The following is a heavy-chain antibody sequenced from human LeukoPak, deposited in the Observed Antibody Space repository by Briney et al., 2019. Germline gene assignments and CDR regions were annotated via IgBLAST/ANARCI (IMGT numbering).Heavy chain of an antibody. CDR3: ARDYCSSTSCSLDY. V-gene: IGHV4-30-2*01. CDR2: IYHSGST. D-gene: IGHD2-2*01. CDR1: GGSISSGGYY. Sequence: TSETLSLTCTVSGGSISSGGYYWSWIRQPPGKGLEWIGYIYHSGSTYYNPSLKSRVTISVDRSKNQFSLKLSSVTAADTAVYYCARDYCSSTSCSLDYWGQGTLVTVSS. J-gene: IGHJ4*02.